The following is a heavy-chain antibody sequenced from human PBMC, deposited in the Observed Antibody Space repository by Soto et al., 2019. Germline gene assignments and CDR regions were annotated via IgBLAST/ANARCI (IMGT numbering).Heavy chain of an antibody. CDR2: IYYTGTT. V-gene: IGHV4-31*03. Sequence: QVQLQESGPGLVKPSQTLSLTCTVSGGAISNGGYYWSWVRQHPGKGLEWIGYIYYTGTTQYNPSLKSRSTTSLNTSENQFSLRLISVTAADTAVYYCARNQITYDDSSGHSLYDFASWGQRTLVTVSS. D-gene: IGHD3-22*01. J-gene: IGHJ4*02. CDR1: GGAISNGGYY. CDR3: ARNQITYDDSSGHSLYDFAS.